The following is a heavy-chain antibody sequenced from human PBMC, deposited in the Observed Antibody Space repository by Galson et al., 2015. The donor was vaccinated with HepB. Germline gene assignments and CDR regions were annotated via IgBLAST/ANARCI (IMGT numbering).Heavy chain of an antibody. D-gene: IGHD3-22*01. CDR3: ASDFYSGSGGYYSSPNGAFGI. V-gene: IGHV3-21*04. CDR1: EVTFSIYS. J-gene: IGHJ3*02. CDR2: IGTVCSNI. Sequence: SLRLSCAASEVTFSIYSMNWVRQAPGKGLEWVSSIGTVCSNIYYAQSVKGRFTISRDNAKNPVYLQMNSLRAEDTAVYYCASDFYSGSGGYYSSPNGAFGIWGQGTMVTVSS.